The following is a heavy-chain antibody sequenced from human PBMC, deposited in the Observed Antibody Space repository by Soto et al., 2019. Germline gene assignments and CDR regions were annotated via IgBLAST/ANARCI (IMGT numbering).Heavy chain of an antibody. CDR2: IAPGNGNT. CDR3: AKGSRMWTPDY. J-gene: IGHJ4*02. Sequence: QVQLVQSGAEVKKPGASVKVFCKASGYTFTDYAIHWVRQAPGQRLELMGWIAPGNGNTKYSQNFQGRVTITRETSATTAYMELSSLRSDDTAVYYCAKGSRMWTPDYWGQGTLVTVSS. V-gene: IGHV1-3*01. D-gene: IGHD2-21*01. CDR1: GYTFTDYA.